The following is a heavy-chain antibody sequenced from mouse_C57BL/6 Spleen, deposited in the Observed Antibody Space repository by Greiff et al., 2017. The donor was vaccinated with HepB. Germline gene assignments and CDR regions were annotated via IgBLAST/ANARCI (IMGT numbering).Heavy chain of an antibody. Sequence: EVQLQQSGPVLVKPGASVKMSCKASGYTFTDYYMNWVKQSHGKSLEWIGVINPYNGGTSYNQKFKGKATLTVDKSSSTAYMELNSLTSEDSAVYYCARDRQLRLRGNYLDYWGQGTTLTVSS. CDR2: INPYNGGT. V-gene: IGHV1-19*01. CDR1: GYTFTDYY. CDR3: ARDRQLRLRGNYLDY. D-gene: IGHD3-2*02. J-gene: IGHJ2*01.